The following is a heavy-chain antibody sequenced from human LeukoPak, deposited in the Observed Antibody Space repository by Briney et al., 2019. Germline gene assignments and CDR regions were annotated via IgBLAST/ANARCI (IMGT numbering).Heavy chain of an antibody. CDR2: IYSGGST. CDR3: ARGGYSSSWYHFDY. Sequence: GGSLRLSCAASGFTVSSNYMSWVRQAPGKGLEWVSVIYSGGSTYYADSVKGRFTISRDNSKNTLFLQMNSLRAEDTAVYYCARGGYSSSWYHFDYWGQGTLVTVSS. CDR1: GFTVSSNY. V-gene: IGHV3-53*01. J-gene: IGHJ4*02. D-gene: IGHD6-13*01.